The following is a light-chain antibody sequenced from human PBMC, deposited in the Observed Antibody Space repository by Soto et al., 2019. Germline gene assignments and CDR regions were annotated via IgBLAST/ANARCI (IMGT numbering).Light chain of an antibody. CDR2: EGS. CDR1: SSDVGSYNL. CDR3: CSYAGSTTWV. V-gene: IGLV2-23*01. Sequence: QSALTQPASVSGSPGQSITISCTGTSSDVGSYNLVSWYQQHPGKAPKFMIYEGSKRPSGVSYRFSGSKSGNTASLTISGLQAEDEADYYCCSYAGSTTWVFGGGNKVTVL. J-gene: IGLJ3*02.